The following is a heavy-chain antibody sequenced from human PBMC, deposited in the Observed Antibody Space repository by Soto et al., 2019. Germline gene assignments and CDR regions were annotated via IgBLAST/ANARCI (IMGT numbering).Heavy chain of an antibody. Sequence: ESLKISFKGAGYSFAGYWITWVRQNPGKGLEWMGRIDPSDSQTYYSPSFRGHVTISVTKSITTVFLQWSSLRASDTAMYYCARQIYDSDTGPNFQYYFDSWGQGTLVTVSS. V-gene: IGHV5-10-1*01. CDR2: IDPSDSQT. CDR3: ARQIYDSDTGPNFQYYFDS. J-gene: IGHJ4*02. D-gene: IGHD3-22*01. CDR1: GYSFAGYW.